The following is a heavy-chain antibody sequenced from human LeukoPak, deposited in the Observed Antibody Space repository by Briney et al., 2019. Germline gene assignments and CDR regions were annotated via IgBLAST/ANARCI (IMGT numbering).Heavy chain of an antibody. D-gene: IGHD3-10*01. CDR2: MNPNSGNT. Sequence: GASVKVSCKASGYTFTSYDINWVRQATGQGLEWMGWMNPNSGNTGYAQKFQGRVTMTRNTSISTVYMELSSLRSEDTAVYYCAREGSITMVRGVRARYFDYWGQGTLVTVSS. CDR1: GYTFTSYD. V-gene: IGHV1-8*01. CDR3: AREGSITMVRGVRARYFDY. J-gene: IGHJ4*02.